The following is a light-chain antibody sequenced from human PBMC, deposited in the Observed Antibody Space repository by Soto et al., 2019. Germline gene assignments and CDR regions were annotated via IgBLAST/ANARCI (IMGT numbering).Light chain of an antibody. J-gene: IGLJ2*01. V-gene: IGLV2-23*01. CDR3: SSYAGSGAHVV. CDR1: SSDVGSYNL. CDR2: EGS. Sequence: QSVLTQPASVSGSPGQSITISCTGTSSDVGSYNLVSWYQQHPGKAPKLMIYEGSKWPSGVSNRFSGSKSGNTASLTISGLQADDEAYYYCSSYAGSGAHVVFGGGTKLTVL.